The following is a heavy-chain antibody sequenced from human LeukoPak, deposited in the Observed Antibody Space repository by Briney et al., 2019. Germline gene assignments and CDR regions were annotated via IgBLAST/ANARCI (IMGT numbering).Heavy chain of an antibody. Sequence: ESSETLSLTCTVSGGSISSYYWSWIRQPPGKGLEWIGYIYYSGSTNYNPSLKSRVTISVETSKNQFSLKLSSVTAADTAVYYCARIRGFGADYYYYYMDVWGKGTTVTVSS. V-gene: IGHV4-59*01. CDR3: ARIRGFGADYYYYYMDV. J-gene: IGHJ6*03. CDR1: GGSISSYY. D-gene: IGHD3-10*01. CDR2: IYYSGST.